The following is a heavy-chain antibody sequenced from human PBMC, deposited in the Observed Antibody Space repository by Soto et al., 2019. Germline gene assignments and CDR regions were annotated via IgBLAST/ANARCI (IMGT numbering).Heavy chain of an antibody. D-gene: IGHD2-15*01. Sequence: HLQLQESGPGLVKASETLSLTCTVSGGSISSTDHYWGWVRQPPGKGLDGLGGSYFAGSTSHNPALKSRATISVDTSRNQFSLRLTTVTASDTAVYYCARLVFHCLRGSCDDYSFYGLDVWGQGTTVTVSS. CDR3: ARLVFHCLRGSCDDYSFYGLDV. J-gene: IGHJ6*02. CDR2: SYFAGST. V-gene: IGHV4-39*01. CDR1: GGSISSTDHY.